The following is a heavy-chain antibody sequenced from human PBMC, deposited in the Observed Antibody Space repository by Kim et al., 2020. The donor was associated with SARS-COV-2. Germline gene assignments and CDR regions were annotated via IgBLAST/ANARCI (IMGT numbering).Heavy chain of an antibody. D-gene: IGHD6-19*01. CDR3: ASLSSGWYKGPIDY. Sequence: TPSLKSRVTISVDTSKNQFSRKLSSVTAADTAVYYCASLSSGWYKGPIDYWGQGTLVTVSS. J-gene: IGHJ4*02. V-gene: IGHV4-34*01.